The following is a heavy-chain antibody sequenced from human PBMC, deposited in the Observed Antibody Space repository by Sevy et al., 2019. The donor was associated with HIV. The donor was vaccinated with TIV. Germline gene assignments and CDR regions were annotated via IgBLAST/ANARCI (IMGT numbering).Heavy chain of an antibody. CDR1: GYTLTKLD. D-gene: IGHD3-22*01. CDR2: FDPEDEET. V-gene: IGHV1-24*01. J-gene: IGHJ4*02. Sequence: ASVKVSCKVSGYTLTKLDMHWVRQGPGEGLEWMGCFDPEDEETIYAQKFQGRVTMTEDTSTETAYMELSSLSSEDTAVYYCATTKDFYESSGDPFDYWGQGTLVTVSS. CDR3: ATTKDFYESSGDPFDY.